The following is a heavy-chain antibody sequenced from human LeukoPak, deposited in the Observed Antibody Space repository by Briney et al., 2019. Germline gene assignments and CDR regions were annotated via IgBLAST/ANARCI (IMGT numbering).Heavy chain of an antibody. Sequence: PSETLSLTCTVSGGSISSSSYYWGWIRQPPGKGLEWIGSIYYSVSTYYNPSLKSRVTISVDTSKNQFSLKLSSVTAADTAVYYCARAPVEMATKIFDYWGQGTLVTVSS. V-gene: IGHV4-39*07. CDR2: IYYSVST. D-gene: IGHD5-24*01. J-gene: IGHJ4*02. CDR3: ARAPVEMATKIFDY. CDR1: GGSISSSSYY.